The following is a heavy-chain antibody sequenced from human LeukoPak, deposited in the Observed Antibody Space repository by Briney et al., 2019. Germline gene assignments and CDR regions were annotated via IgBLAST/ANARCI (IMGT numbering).Heavy chain of an antibody. CDR2: ISFDGKNK. D-gene: IGHD3/OR15-3a*01. Sequence: GGSLRLSCAASGFTFSSYAMHWVRQAPGKGLEWVAVISFDGKNKFYADSVKGRFTISRDNSKNTLYLQMNSLKPEDTAVYFCARDSRLKWTEYYFDFWGQGTLVTVSS. J-gene: IGHJ4*02. CDR3: ARDSRLKWTEYYFDF. CDR1: GFTFSSYA. V-gene: IGHV3-30*04.